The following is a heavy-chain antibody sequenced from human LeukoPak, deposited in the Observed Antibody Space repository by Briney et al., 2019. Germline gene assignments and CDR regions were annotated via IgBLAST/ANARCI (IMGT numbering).Heavy chain of an antibody. V-gene: IGHV3-7*01. CDR2: IKEDGSEI. J-gene: IGHJ4*02. D-gene: IGHD4-23*01. Sequence: WGSLRLSCAASAFTFSTYWMSWVRQAPGKGLEWVANIKEDGSEINYVDSVKGRFTISRDNAKNSLYLQMNSLRVEDTAVYYCARDRGYSTFDYWGQGTLVTVSS. CDR3: ARDRGYSTFDY. CDR1: AFTFSTYW.